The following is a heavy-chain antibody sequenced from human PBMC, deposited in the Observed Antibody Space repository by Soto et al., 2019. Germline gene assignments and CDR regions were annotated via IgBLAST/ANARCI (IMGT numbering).Heavy chain of an antibody. V-gene: IGHV4-61*01. J-gene: IGHJ4*02. CDR2: INHSGTT. D-gene: IGHD4-17*01. CDR3: AILEDYGDKRATFDY. Sequence: PSETLSLTCTVSGDSIGSGNKYWSWIRQAPGKGLEWIGYINHSGTTNYNPSLKSRVTISVDTSKNQFSLKLSSVTAADTAVYYCAILEDYGDKRATFDYWGQGTLVTVSS. CDR1: GDSIGSGNKY.